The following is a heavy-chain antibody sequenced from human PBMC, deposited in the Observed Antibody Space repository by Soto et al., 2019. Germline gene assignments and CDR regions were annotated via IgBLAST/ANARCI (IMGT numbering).Heavy chain of an antibody. CDR2: INHSGST. Sequence: SETPSLTCAVYGGSFSGYYWSWIRQPPGKGLEWIGEINHSGSTNYNPSLKSRVTISVDTSKNQFSLKLSSVTAADTAVYYCAIVSAWVVDVPIVDPWGQGTLVTVAS. J-gene: IGHJ5*02. CDR3: AIVSAWVVDVPIVDP. V-gene: IGHV4-34*01. D-gene: IGHD2-15*01. CDR1: GGSFSGYY.